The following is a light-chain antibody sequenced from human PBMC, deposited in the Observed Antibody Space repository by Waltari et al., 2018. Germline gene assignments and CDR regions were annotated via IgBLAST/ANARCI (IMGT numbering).Light chain of an antibody. CDR1: SSDVGGYIY. CDR3: CSYAGSITFWV. Sequence: QSALTQPRSVSGSPGQSVTISCTGTSSDVGGYIYVSWYQHHPGKPPKLIIYDVSKRPSGVPDRFSASKSDNTASLTISGLQAEDEADYYCCSYAGSITFWVFGGGTKLTVL. CDR2: DVS. J-gene: IGLJ3*02. V-gene: IGLV2-11*01.